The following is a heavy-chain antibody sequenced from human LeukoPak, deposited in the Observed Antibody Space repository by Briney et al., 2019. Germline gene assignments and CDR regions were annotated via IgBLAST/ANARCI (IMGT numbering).Heavy chain of an antibody. CDR2: ISSSGSTI. CDR3: ARAGDILTGSFDY. V-gene: IGHV3-48*03. D-gene: IGHD3-9*01. CDR1: GFTFSSYE. Sequence: GGSLRLSCAASGFTFSSYEMNWVRQAPGKGLEWVSYISSSGSTIHYADSVKGRFTISRDNAKNSLYLQMNSLRAEDTAVYYCARAGDILTGSFDYWGQGTLVTVSS. J-gene: IGHJ4*02.